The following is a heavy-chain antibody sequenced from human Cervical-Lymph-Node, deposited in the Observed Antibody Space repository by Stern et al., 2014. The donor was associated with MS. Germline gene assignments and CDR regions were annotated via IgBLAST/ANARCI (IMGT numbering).Heavy chain of an antibody. CDR2: TYPGDSDT. CDR1: GYYFTTYW. V-gene: IGHV5-51*01. CDR3: ARARRREGHRVSWGLQYYYYGMDV. D-gene: IGHD5-24*01. J-gene: IGHJ6*02. Sequence: EVQLVESGAEVKKSGESLKISCQASGYYFTTYWIAWVRQVPGKGLEWMGITYPGDSDTRYSPSFRGQVTISCDKSTNTAYLRWSSLKASDTATYYCARARRREGHRVSWGLQYYYYGMDVWGQGTTVTVSS.